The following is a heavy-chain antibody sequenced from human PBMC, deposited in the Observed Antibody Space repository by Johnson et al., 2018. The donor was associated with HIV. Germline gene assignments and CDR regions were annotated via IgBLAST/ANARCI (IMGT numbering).Heavy chain of an antibody. CDR2: IYSGGNT. D-gene: IGHD4-17*01. CDR3: ARGMTTVTNHDAFDI. Sequence: VQLVESGGGLVQPGGSLRLSCAASGITVSSSYMSWVRQAPGKGLEWVSVIYSGGNTYYADSVQGRFTISRDNSKNTLYLQMNSLRAEDTAVYYCARGMTTVTNHDAFDIWGQGTMVTVSS. J-gene: IGHJ3*02. CDR1: GITVSSSY. V-gene: IGHV3-66*01.